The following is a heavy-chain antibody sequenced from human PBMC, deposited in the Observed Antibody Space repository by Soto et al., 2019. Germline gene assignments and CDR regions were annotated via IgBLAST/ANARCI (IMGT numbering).Heavy chain of an antibody. V-gene: IGHV3-21*01. D-gene: IGHD3-10*01. CDR3: AREAYYYYFDY. CDR1: GFTFSRYA. J-gene: IGHJ4*02. CDR2: ISSTT. Sequence: PGGSLRLSCVVSGFTFSRYAMNWVRQAPGKGLEWVSSISSTTNYADSVRGRFTVSRDNAKNSLFLHMNTLTAEDTAVYFCAREAYYYYFDYWGQGTLVTVSS.